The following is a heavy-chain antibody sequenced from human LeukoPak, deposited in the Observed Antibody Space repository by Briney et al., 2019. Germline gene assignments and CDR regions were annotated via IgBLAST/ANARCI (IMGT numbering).Heavy chain of an antibody. D-gene: IGHD3-10*01. CDR1: GYTFSSYG. Sequence: ASVKVSCNTSGYTFSSYGISWVRQAPGQGLEWMGWISAYYGNTNYAQKLQDRVTMTTDTSTSIAYMELRSLRSDDTAVCYCAREGLITIIRGLNFGYWGQGTLVSVSS. J-gene: IGHJ4*02. V-gene: IGHV1-18*01. CDR2: ISAYYGNT. CDR3: AREGLITIIRGLNFGY.